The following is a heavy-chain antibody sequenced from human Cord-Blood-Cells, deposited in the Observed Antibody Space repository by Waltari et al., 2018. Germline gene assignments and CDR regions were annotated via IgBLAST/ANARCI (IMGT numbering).Heavy chain of an antibody. V-gene: IGHV4-59*11. Sequence: QVQLQESGPGLVKPSETLSLTCTVPGGSISSHYWSWIRQPPRKGLEWIGYIYYSGSTNYTPSLKSRVTISVDTSKNQFSLKLSSVTAADTAVYYCARVVISSSFFDYWGQGTLVTVSS. CDR3: ARVVISSSFFDY. CDR2: IYYSGST. D-gene: IGHD6-6*01. J-gene: IGHJ4*02. CDR1: GGSISSHY.